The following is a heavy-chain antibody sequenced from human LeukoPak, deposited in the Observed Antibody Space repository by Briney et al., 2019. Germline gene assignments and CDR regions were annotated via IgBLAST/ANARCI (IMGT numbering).Heavy chain of an antibody. J-gene: IGHJ3*02. CDR2: IYPGDSDT. D-gene: IGHD3-22*01. CDR3: ARPASSGYYSRSAFDI. Sequence: GESLKISCKGSGYSFTSYWIGWVRQMPGKGLEWMGIIYPGDSDTRYSPSFQGQVTISADKSLSTAYLQWSSLKAPDTAMYYCARPASSGYYSRSAFDIWGQGTMVTVSS. V-gene: IGHV5-51*01. CDR1: GYSFTSYW.